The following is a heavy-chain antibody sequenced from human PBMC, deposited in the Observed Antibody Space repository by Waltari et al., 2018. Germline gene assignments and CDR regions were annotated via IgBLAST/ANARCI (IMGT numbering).Heavy chain of an antibody. CDR2: MNPSDGRT. J-gene: IGHJ4*02. CDR1: GYTFTSHD. Sequence: QVQVVQSGAEVRKPGASVKISCKASGYTFTSHDIHWVRQATGQGLEWMGWMNPSDGRTVYAQSVQGRVTMTRNTSIDTAYMELTSLKSEDTAVYYCATSSNFDYWGQGTLVTVSS. V-gene: IGHV1-8*01. CDR3: ATSSNFDY.